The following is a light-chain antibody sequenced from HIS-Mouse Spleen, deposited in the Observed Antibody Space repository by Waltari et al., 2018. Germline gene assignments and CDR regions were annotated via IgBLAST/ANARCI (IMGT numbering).Light chain of an antibody. Sequence: DIQLTQSPSFLSASVGARVTITCRASQGISSYLAWYQQKPGKAPKLLIYAASTLQSGVPSRFSGSGSGTEFTLTISSLQPEDFATYYCQQLNSYLFTFGPGTKVDIK. V-gene: IGKV1-9*01. J-gene: IGKJ3*01. CDR1: QGISSY. CDR3: QQLNSYLFT. CDR2: AAS.